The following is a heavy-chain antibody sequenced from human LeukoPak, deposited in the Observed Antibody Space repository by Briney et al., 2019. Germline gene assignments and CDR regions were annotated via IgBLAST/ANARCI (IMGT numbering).Heavy chain of an antibody. D-gene: IGHD1-1*01. CDR3: AKRGNPTVGHRYLDL. CDR1: GFTFSSYA. CDR2: ISGSGGST. J-gene: IGHJ6*03. V-gene: IGHV3-23*01. Sequence: GGSLRLSCAASGFTFSSYAMSWVRQAPGKGLEWVSAISGSGGSTYYADSVKGRFTISGDNSKNTLYLQMNSLRAEDTAVYYCAKRGNPTVGHRYLDLWGKGPTVSVSS.